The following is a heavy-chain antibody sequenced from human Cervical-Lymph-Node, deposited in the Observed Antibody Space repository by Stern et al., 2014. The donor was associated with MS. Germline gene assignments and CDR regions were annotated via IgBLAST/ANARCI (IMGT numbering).Heavy chain of an antibody. CDR3: ARDESAGATYYYYYYGMDV. D-gene: IGHD1-26*01. CDR1: GYTFTSYA. CDR2: INAGNGNT. Sequence: VQLVESGAEVKKPGASVKVSCKASGYTFTSYAMHWVRQAPGQRLEWMGWINAGNGNTKYSQKFQGRVTITRDTSASTAYMELSSLRSEDTAVYYCARDESAGATYYYYYYGMDVWGQGTTVTVSS. J-gene: IGHJ6*02. V-gene: IGHV1-3*01.